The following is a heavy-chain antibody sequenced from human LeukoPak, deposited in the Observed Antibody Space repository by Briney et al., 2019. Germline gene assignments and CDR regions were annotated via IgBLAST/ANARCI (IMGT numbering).Heavy chain of an antibody. J-gene: IGHJ4*02. Sequence: GGTLRLSCAASGFTFSSYGMSWVRQAPGKGLEWVSGITGSGGSTYYADSVKGRFTISRDNSKNTLYLQMNSLRAEDTAVYYCAKPVYYDSSGYYSFDYWGQGTLVTVSS. D-gene: IGHD3-22*01. CDR3: AKPVYYDSSGYYSFDY. V-gene: IGHV3-23*01. CDR1: GFTFSSYG. CDR2: ITGSGGST.